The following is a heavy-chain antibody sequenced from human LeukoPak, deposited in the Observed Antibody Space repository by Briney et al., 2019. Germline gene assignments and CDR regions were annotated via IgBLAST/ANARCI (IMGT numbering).Heavy chain of an antibody. Sequence: GGSLRLSCAASGFTFSSYAMSWVRQAPGKGLEWVSAISGGGGSTYYADSVKGRFTISRDNSKNTLYLQMNSLRAEDTAVYYCAGGVASGYFDYWGQGTLVTVSS. CDR1: GFTFSSYA. CDR2: ISGGGGST. CDR3: AGGVASGYFDY. V-gene: IGHV3-23*01. D-gene: IGHD3-16*01. J-gene: IGHJ4*02.